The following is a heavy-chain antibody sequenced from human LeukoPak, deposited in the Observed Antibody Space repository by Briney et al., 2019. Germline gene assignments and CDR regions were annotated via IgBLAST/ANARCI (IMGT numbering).Heavy chain of an antibody. CDR1: GGSISSSSYY. V-gene: IGHV4-39*07. D-gene: IGHD3-22*01. J-gene: IGHJ4*02. Sequence: PSETLSLTCTVSGGSISSSSYYWGWIRQPPGKGLEWIGSIYYSGSTYYNASLKSRVTISVDTSKNQFSLKLSSVTAADTAVYYCARDGYYYDSSGYRLFDYWGQGTLVTVSS. CDR3: ARDGYYYDSSGYRLFDY. CDR2: IYYSGST.